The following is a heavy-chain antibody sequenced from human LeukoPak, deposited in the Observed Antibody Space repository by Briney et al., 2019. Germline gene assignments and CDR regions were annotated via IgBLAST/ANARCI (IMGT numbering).Heavy chain of an antibody. CDR2: IGISSGNT. CDR1: GFTFSDYS. Sequence: GGSLRLSCAASGFTFSDYSMNWVRQAPGKGLEWISYIGISSGNTKYADSVKGRFTISGDNAKNSLYLQMNSLRVEDTAVYYCARDHNYAFDNWGQGTLVTFSS. V-gene: IGHV3-48*04. D-gene: IGHD1-1*01. CDR3: ARDHNYAFDN. J-gene: IGHJ4*02.